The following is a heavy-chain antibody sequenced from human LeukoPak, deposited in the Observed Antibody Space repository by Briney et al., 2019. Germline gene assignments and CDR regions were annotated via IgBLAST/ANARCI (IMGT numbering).Heavy chain of an antibody. CDR2: IYHSGST. D-gene: IGHD3-10*01. CDR1: GYSISSGYY. CDR3: ARDTEILWFGESSGAFDI. V-gene: IGHV4-38-2*02. J-gene: IGHJ3*02. Sequence: TSETLSFTCAVSGYSISSGYYWGWIRQPPGKGLEWIWSIYHSGSTDYNPSLKSRVTISVDTSKNQFSLKLSSVTAADTAVYYCARDTEILWFGESSGAFDIWGQGTMVTVSS.